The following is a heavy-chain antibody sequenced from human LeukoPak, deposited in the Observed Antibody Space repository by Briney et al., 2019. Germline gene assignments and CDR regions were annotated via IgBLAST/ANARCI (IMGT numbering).Heavy chain of an antibody. Sequence: GGSLRLSCAASGFTFSSYAMSWVRQAPGRGLEWVSAIGGSGSATYLADSVKGRFTISRDNSKNTLYLEMNSLRAEDTAVYYCANWRFGELWDYWGQGTLVTVSS. CDR2: IGGSGSAT. CDR1: GFTFSSYA. J-gene: IGHJ4*02. V-gene: IGHV3-23*01. CDR3: ANWRFGELWDY. D-gene: IGHD3-10*01.